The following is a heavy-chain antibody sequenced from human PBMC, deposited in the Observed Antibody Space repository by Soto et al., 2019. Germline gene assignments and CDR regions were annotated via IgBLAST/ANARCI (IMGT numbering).Heavy chain of an antibody. CDR3: ARRYCSDSYCSYFDY. D-gene: IGHD2-15*01. CDR1: GGSFSGYY. CDR2: INHSGST. J-gene: IGHJ4*02. V-gene: IGHV4-34*01. Sequence: SETLSLTCAVYGGSFSGYYWSWIRQPPGKGLEWIGEINHSGSTNYNPSLKSRVTISVDTSKNQFSLRLSSVTAADTAIYYCARRYCSDSYCSYFDYWGRGTLVTVSS.